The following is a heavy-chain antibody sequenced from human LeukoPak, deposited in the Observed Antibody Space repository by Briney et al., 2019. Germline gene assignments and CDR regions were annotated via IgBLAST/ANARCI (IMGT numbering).Heavy chain of an antibody. CDR3: ARGGAAFDN. D-gene: IGHD5-12*01. CDR1: GFTFSSYS. V-gene: IGHV3-21*01. Sequence: GGSLRLSCAASGFTFSSYSMNWVRQAPGKGLEWVSSISSSSRYIYYADSVKGRFTIARDNAKESLYVQMNSLRAEDTAVYYCARGGAAFDNWGQGTLVTVSP. J-gene: IGHJ4*02. CDR2: ISSSSRYI.